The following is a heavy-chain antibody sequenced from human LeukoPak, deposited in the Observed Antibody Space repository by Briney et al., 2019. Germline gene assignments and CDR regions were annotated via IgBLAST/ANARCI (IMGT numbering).Heavy chain of an antibody. CDR3: ARAPLYCSGGSCFPLDYYYGMDV. CDR2: IKQDGSKK. J-gene: IGHJ6*02. CDR1: GFTFSSYW. V-gene: IGHV3-7*03. Sequence: GGSLRHSCAASGFTFSSYWMSWVLQAPGHGLEWVANIKQDGSKKYYVDSVKGRFTISRDNAKNSLYLQMNSLRAEDTAVYYCARAPLYCSGGSCFPLDYYYGMDVCGQGTTVTVSS. D-gene: IGHD2-15*01.